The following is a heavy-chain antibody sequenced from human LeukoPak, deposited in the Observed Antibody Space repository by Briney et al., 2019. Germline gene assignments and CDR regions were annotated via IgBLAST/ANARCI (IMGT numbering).Heavy chain of an antibody. CDR2: INSDGSST. CDR3: ARKGVGSAFDI. J-gene: IGHJ3*02. CDR1: GFTFSSYW. Sequence: PGGSLRLSCAASGFTFSSYWMHWFRQAPGKGLGWVSRINSDGSSTSYADSVKGRFAISRDNVKNTLYLQMNSLRAEDTAVYYCARKGVGSAFDIWGQGTMVTVSS. D-gene: IGHD2-8*01. V-gene: IGHV3-74*01.